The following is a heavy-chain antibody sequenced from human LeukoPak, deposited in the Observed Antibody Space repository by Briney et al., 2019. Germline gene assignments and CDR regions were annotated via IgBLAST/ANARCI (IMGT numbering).Heavy chain of an antibody. CDR1: GYTFTGYY. V-gene: IGHV1-2*02. D-gene: IGHD3-10*01. J-gene: IGHJ4*02. CDR3: ARAGYVPTYYGSGSYILGY. Sequence: ASVTVSFKASGYTFTGYYMHWVRQAPGQGLEWMGWINPNSGGTNYAQKFQGRVTMTRDTSISTAYMELSRLRSDDTAVYYCARAGYVPTYYGSGSYILGYWGQGTLVTVSS. CDR2: INPNSGGT.